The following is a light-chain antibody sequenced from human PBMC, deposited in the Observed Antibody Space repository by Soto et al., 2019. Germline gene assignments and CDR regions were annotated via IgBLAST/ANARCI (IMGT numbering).Light chain of an antibody. CDR2: TAS. J-gene: IGKJ1*01. Sequence: DIQMTQSPSSLSASVGDRVTITCRASQSITSCLNWYQQKPGKAPKFLIYTASSLQSGVPSRFSGSGSGTDFTLTISSLQPEDFATYYGQQSYSIPWMFGQGTKVEIK. CDR1: QSITSC. CDR3: QQSYSIPWM. V-gene: IGKV1-39*01.